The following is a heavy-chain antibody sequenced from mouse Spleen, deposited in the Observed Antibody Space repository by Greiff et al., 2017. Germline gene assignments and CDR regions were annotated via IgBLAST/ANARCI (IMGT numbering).Heavy chain of an antibody. CDR2: INPSNGGT. CDR1: GYTFTSYY. Sequence: LVESGAELVKPGASVKLSCKASGYTFTSYYMYWVKQRPGQGLEWIGEINPSNGGTNFNEKFKSKATLTVDKSSSTAYMQLSSLTSEDSAVYYCAYYRSAWFAYWGQGTLVTVSA. D-gene: IGHD2-14*01. CDR3: AYYRSAWFAY. V-gene: IGHV1S81*02. J-gene: IGHJ3*01.